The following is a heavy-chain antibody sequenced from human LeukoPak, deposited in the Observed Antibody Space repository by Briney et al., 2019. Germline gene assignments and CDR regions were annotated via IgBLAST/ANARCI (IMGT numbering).Heavy chain of an antibody. V-gene: IGHV4-30-2*01. CDR2: IYHSGST. Sequence: PSETLSLTCTVSGGSISSGGYYWSWIRQPPGKGLEWIGYIYHSGSTYYNPSLKSRVTISVDRSKNQFSLKLSSVTAADTAVYYCAREQPQKGPYYFDYWGQGTLVTVPS. D-gene: IGHD5-18*01. CDR3: AREQPQKGPYYFDY. J-gene: IGHJ4*02. CDR1: GGSISSGGYY.